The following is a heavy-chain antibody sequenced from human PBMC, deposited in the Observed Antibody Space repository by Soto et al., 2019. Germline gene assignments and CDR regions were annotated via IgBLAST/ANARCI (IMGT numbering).Heavy chain of an antibody. V-gene: IGHV3-33*01. CDR2: IWYDGSNK. D-gene: IGHD2-15*01. CDR3: ARDVGYCSGGSCLPAYYFDY. Sequence: GGSLRLSCAASGFTFSSYGMHWVRQAPGKGLEWVAVIWYDGSNKYYADSVKGRFTISRDNSKNTLYLQMNSLRAEDTAVYYCARDVGYCSGGSCLPAYYFDYWGQGTLVTISS. CDR1: GFTFSSYG. J-gene: IGHJ4*02.